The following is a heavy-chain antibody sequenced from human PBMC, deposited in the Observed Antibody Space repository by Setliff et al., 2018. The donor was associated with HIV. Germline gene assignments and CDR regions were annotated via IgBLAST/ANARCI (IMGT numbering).Heavy chain of an antibody. J-gene: IGHJ5*02. CDR2: IYHSGST. D-gene: IGHD6-13*01. CDR1: GYSISSGHY. CDR3: ARDIQAAGTGWFDP. V-gene: IGHV4-38-2*02. Sequence: TLSLTCAVSGYSISSGHYWGWIRQPPGKGLEWIGSIYHSGSTYYNPSLKSRVTISLDTSKNQFSLKLSSVTAADTAVYYCARDIQAAGTGWFDPWGQGTLVTVSS.